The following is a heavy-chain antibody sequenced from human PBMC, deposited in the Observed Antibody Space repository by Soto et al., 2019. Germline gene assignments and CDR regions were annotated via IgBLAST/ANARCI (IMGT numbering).Heavy chain of an antibody. CDR2: IIPVLGAA. D-gene: IGHD5-12*01. CDR1: GGTFDNYA. Sequence: GASLKVSCKASGGTFDNYAIVWVRQAPGQGLEWVGGIIPVLGAANYAQKFQDKVTITADASTSTAYMGLSSLTSEDTAVYYCARVAPWLGYYFDYWGQGTLVTVSS. V-gene: IGHV1-69*13. CDR3: ARVAPWLGYYFDY. J-gene: IGHJ4*02.